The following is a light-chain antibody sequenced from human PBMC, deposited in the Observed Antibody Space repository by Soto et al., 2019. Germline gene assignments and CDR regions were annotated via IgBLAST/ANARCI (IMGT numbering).Light chain of an antibody. V-gene: IGKV1-5*03. CDR1: QSISSW. CDR3: QERTGWPPWT. J-gene: IGKJ1*01. Sequence: THSPSTLSGSVGDRVTITCRASQSISSWLAWYQQKPGKAPKLLIYKASSLESGVPARFSGSGSGTDFTLTISSLEPEDFAVYYCQERTGWPPWTFGQGTKVDIK. CDR2: KAS.